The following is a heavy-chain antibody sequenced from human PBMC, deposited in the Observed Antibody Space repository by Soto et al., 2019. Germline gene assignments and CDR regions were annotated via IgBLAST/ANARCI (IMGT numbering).Heavy chain of an antibody. Sequence: PGGALRLSCVASGVTLDNYAMSWVRQAPGKGLEWVSAISGSGGTTYYSDSVKGRFTISRDNSKNTVYLQMNDLRVEDAAEYFCAKDSWAIFGVPAGEYYAMDVWGQGTTVTVSS. CDR3: AKDSWAIFGVPAGEYYAMDV. CDR1: GVTLDNYA. V-gene: IGHV3-23*01. CDR2: ISGSGGTT. J-gene: IGHJ6*02. D-gene: IGHD3-3*01.